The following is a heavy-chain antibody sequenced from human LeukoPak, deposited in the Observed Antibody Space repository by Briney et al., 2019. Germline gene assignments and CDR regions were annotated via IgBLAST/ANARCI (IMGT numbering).Heavy chain of an antibody. CDR2: ISSSSSCI. J-gene: IGHJ4*02. CDR3: AAGAVATIGIGGY. D-gene: IGHD5-12*01. CDR1: GFTFSSYS. Sequence: GGSLRLSCAASGFTFSSYSMNWVRQAPGKGLEWVSSISSSSSCIYYADSVKGRFTISRDNAKNSLYLQMNSLRAEDTAVYYCAAGAVATIGIGGYWGQGTLVTVSS. V-gene: IGHV3-21*01.